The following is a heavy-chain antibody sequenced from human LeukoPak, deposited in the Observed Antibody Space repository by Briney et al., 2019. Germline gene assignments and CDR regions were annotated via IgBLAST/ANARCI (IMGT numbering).Heavy chain of an antibody. CDR1: RFSFRSYA. D-gene: IGHD3-10*01. J-gene: IGHJ4*02. V-gene: IGHV3-30-3*01. Sequence: PGRSLRLSCAASRFSFRSYAMHWVRQAPGKGLEWVAVISYDGSNKYYADSVKGRFTISRDNSKNTLYLQMNSLRAEDTAVYYCAREQGSWWVGGGGFDYWGQGTLVTVSS. CDR3: AREQGSWWVGGGGFDY. CDR2: ISYDGSNK.